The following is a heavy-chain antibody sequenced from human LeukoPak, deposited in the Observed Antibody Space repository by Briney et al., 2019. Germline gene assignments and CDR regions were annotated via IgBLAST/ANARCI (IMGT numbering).Heavy chain of an antibody. CDR3: ARHLSPRTNWFDP. D-gene: IGHD2/OR15-2a*01. Sequence: SETLSLTCTVSGGSISSYYWSWIRQPPGKGLEWIGYIYYSGSTNYSPSLKSRVTISVDTSKNQFSLKLSSVTAADTAVYYCARHLSPRTNWFDPWGQGTLVTVSS. CDR2: IYYSGST. V-gene: IGHV4-59*08. J-gene: IGHJ5*02. CDR1: GGSISSYY.